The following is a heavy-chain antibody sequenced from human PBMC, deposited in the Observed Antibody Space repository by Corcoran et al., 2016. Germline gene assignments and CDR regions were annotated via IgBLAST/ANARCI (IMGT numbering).Heavy chain of an antibody. D-gene: IGHD3-10*01. CDR2: IYSGGST. CDR1: VFTVSSNY. Sequence: EVQLVESGGGLIQPGGSLRLSCAASVFTVSSNYMSWVRQAPGKGLEWVSVIYSGGSTYYADSVKGRFTISRDNSKNTLYLQMNSLRAEDPAVYYCATTEFGGHYYYGMDVWGQGTTVTVSS. V-gene: IGHV3-53*01. J-gene: IGHJ6*02. CDR3: ATTEFGGHYYYGMDV.